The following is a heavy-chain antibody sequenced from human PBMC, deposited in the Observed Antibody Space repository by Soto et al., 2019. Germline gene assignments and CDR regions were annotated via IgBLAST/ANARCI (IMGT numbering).Heavy chain of an antibody. CDR3: AKLAGYCSSSSCYGHYGMDV. V-gene: IGHV4-59*08. J-gene: IGHJ6*02. CDR2: IYYSGST. Sequence: SETLSLTCTVSGGSISSYYWSWIRQPPGKGLEWIGYIYYSGSTNYNPSLKSRVTISVDTSKNQFSLILRSVTAADTAVYYCAKLAGYCSSSSCYGHYGMDVWGQGTTVTVSS. CDR1: GGSISSYY. D-gene: IGHD2-2*01.